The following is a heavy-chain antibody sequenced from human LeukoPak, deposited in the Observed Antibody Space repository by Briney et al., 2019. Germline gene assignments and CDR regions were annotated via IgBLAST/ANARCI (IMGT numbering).Heavy chain of an antibody. CDR1: GFTFSRYD. Sequence: GGSLRLSCAASGFTFSRYDMHWVRQAPGKGLEWVAFIRYDGTNKYYADSVRGRFTVSKDNSKNTLYLQMNSLRAEDTAVYYCAKDSTRYYGVLTVNLREKGALDYWGQGTLVTVSS. D-gene: IGHD3-9*01. CDR2: IRYDGTNK. J-gene: IGHJ4*02. V-gene: IGHV3-30*02. CDR3: AKDSTRYYGVLTVNLREKGALDY.